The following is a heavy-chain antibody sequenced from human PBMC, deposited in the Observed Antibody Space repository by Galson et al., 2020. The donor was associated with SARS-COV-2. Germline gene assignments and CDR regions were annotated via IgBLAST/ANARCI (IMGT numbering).Heavy chain of an antibody. CDR1: GFSLSTSGAG. Sequence: KMSGPTLVKPTQTLTLTCTFSGFSLSTSGAGAGWIRHPQGKDLEWLALTYWDDNKRYSPSLKRRLTITKDTSKNQVVLTMTNMDPVDTATYYCAHRDSSSWQGAYFDYWGQGTLVTVSS. D-gene: IGHD6-13*01. CDR2: TYWDDNK. CDR3: AHRDSSSWQGAYFDY. J-gene: IGHJ4*02. V-gene: IGHV2-5*02.